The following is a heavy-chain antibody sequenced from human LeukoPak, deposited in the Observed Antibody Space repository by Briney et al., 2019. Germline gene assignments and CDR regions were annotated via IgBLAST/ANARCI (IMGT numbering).Heavy chain of an antibody. D-gene: IGHD5-24*01. V-gene: IGHV3-23*01. J-gene: IGHJ4*02. CDR2: ISTTGGYT. CDR3: AKKPATIKFPFDI. CDR1: GFSFSTYD. Sequence: GSLRLSCVGSGFSFSTYDMGWVRQTPGKGLEWVSAISTTGGYTEDADSVKGRFTISRDNSQNTLFLQMHSLRAEDTAVYYCAKKPATIKFPFDIWGQGTLVTV.